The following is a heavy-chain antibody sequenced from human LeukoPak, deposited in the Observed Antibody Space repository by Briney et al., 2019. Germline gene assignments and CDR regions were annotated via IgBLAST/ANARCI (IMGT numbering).Heavy chain of an antibody. CDR2: FDPEDGET. CDR3: ATLGIATAGTGYDY. J-gene: IGHJ4*02. D-gene: IGHD6-13*01. Sequence: ASVKVSCKVSGHTLTELSIHWVRRAPGKGLEWMGGFDPEDGETIHAQKFQGRVTMTEDTSTDTASVELSSLRSEDTAVYYCATLGIATAGTGYDYWGQGTLVTVSS. CDR1: GHTLTELS. V-gene: IGHV1-24*01.